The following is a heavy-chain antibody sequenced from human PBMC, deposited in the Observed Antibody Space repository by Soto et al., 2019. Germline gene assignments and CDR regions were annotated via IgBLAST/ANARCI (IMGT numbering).Heavy chain of an antibody. CDR3: VHRGPVDATGMGFDY. Sequence: QITLRESGPALVKPTQTLTLPCTFSGFSLNSRGVGVGWVRQPPGKALEWLAIVYWDDDKRYRPSLRSRLSIRTDTPKNQVVLTLTNTDTVDTATYYCVHRGPVDATGMGFDYLGQGSLETVSA. V-gene: IGHV2-5*02. CDR1: GFSLNSRGVG. J-gene: IGHJ4*02. D-gene: IGHD3-9*01. CDR2: VYWDDDK.